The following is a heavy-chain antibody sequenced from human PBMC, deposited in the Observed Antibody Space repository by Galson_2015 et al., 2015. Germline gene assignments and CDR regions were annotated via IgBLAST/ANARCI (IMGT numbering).Heavy chain of an antibody. V-gene: IGHV4-39*01. Sequence: SETLSLTCTVSSGSISSSSYYWGWIRQPPGKGLEWVGSIYYSGSTYYNPSLKSRVSISVDTSKNQFSLKLSSVTAADTAVYFCTKGSFPGWPDYWGQGILVTVSS. CDR1: SGSISSSSYY. CDR2: IYYSGST. D-gene: IGHD2-15*01. J-gene: IGHJ4*02. CDR3: TKGSFPGWPDY.